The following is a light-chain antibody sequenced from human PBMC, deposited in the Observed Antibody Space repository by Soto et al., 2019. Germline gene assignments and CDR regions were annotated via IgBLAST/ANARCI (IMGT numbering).Light chain of an antibody. Sequence: QSVLAQPASVSGSPGQSITISCTGTTSDIAGYNYVSWYQQHPGRPPKLLIYGVVRWPSGVPDRFSGSKSGNTASLTISGLQAEDEADYFCCSYAGGYTYLFGTGTKLTVL. J-gene: IGLJ1*01. CDR2: GVV. CDR3: CSYAGGYTYL. CDR1: TSDIAGYNY. V-gene: IGLV2-11*01.